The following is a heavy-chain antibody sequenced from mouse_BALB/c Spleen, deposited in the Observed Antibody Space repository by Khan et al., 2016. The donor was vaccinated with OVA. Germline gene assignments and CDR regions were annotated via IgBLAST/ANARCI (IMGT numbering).Heavy chain of an antibody. Sequence: EVRLVESGGGLVMPGGSLKLSCAASGFTFSSYAMSWVRQTPEKRLEWVASISSGGTTYFPDSVRGRFTTSRDNGRNILYLIMRSLRSEDTAMYYCAREVDGSNYAWFAYWGQGTLVTVSA. J-gene: IGHJ3*01. CDR3: AREVDGSNYAWFAY. D-gene: IGHD1-1*01. CDR2: ISSGGTT. V-gene: IGHV5-6-5*01. CDR1: GFTFSSYA.